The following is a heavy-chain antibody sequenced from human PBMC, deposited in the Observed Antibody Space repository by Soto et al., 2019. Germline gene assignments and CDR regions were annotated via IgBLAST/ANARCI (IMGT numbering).Heavy chain of an antibody. D-gene: IGHD2-8*01. Sequence: GGSLRLSCAASGFTFSSYAMSWARQAPGKGLEWVSAISGSGDRTYNAASVKGRFTISRDNSKSTLYLQMNSLRGDDTAVYYCANWVEGTMVYFGYWGQGTQVTVSS. J-gene: IGHJ4*02. V-gene: IGHV3-23*01. CDR1: GFTFSSYA. CDR2: ISGSGDRT. CDR3: ANWVEGTMVYFGY.